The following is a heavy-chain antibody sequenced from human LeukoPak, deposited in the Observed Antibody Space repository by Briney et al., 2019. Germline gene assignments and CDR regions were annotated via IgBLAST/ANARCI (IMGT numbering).Heavy chain of an antibody. J-gene: IGHJ4*02. CDR2: INPRGGST. Sequence: ASVKVSCKASGYTFTNYYIHWVRQAPGQGLEWTGIINPRGGSTGYAQKFQGRVTMTRDTSTSTVYMELSSLRSEDTAVHYCAREGPYSDSSRSRFDYWGQGTLVTVSS. CDR3: AREGPYSDSSRSRFDY. D-gene: IGHD6-6*01. CDR1: GYTFTNYY. V-gene: IGHV1-46*01.